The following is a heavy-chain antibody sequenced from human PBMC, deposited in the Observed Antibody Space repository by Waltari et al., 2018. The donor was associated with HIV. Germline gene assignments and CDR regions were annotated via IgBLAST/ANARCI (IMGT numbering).Heavy chain of an antibody. Sequence: VQLVRSGAEMRKPGASVTVSCRASGYTFSAYTISWVRQAPGQGLEWMGWISGYNGNTNYAQKFQGRVNMTTDTSTSTAHMELRSLRSDDTAVYYCARGVSIVRGVMIRGHMDVWGQGTTVTVSS. D-gene: IGHD3-10*01. CDR3: ARGVSIVRGVMIRGHMDV. J-gene: IGHJ6*02. CDR2: ISGYNGNT. V-gene: IGHV1-18*01. CDR1: GYTFSAYT.